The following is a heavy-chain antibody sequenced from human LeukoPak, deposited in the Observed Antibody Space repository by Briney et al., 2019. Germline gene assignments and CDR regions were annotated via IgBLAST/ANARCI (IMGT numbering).Heavy chain of an antibody. D-gene: IGHD6-13*01. CDR1: GYSFTSYW. CDR2: IYPGDSDT. CDR3: ARQLELDSSSWYPYYFDF. Sequence: GESLKISCKGSGYSFTSYWIGWVRQMPGKGLEWLGIIYPGDSDTRYSPSFQGQVTISADKSISTAYLQWSSLKASDTAMYYCARQLELDSSSWYPYYFDFWGQGTLVTVSS. J-gene: IGHJ4*02. V-gene: IGHV5-51*01.